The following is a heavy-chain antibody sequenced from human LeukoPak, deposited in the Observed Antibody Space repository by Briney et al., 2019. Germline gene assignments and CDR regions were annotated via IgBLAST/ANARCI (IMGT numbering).Heavy chain of an antibody. D-gene: IGHD3-22*01. J-gene: IGHJ4*02. CDR3: ATYDTNTGGSDY. V-gene: IGHV3-7*01. CDR2: IKQDGSQK. Sequence: GGSLRLSCAASGFTFSSYWMSWVRQAPGKGLEWVANIKQDGSQKYYVDSVEGRFTISRDNAKNSLYLQMNSPRADDTAVYYCATYDTNTGGSDYWGQGTLVAVSS. CDR1: GFTFSSYW.